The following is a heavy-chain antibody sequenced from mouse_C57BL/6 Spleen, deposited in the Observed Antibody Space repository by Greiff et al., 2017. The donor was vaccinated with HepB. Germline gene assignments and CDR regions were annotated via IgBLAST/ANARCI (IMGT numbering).Heavy chain of an antibody. Sequence: QVQLKQSGAELVRPGASVTLSCKASGYTFTDYEMHWVKQTPVHGLEWIGAIDPETGGTAYNQKFKGKAILTADKSSSTAYMELRSLTSEDSAVYYCTRVGLLLYFDYWGQGTTLTVSS. CDR3: TRVGLLLYFDY. CDR2: IDPETGGT. CDR1: GYTFTDYE. D-gene: IGHD1-1*01. J-gene: IGHJ2*01. V-gene: IGHV1-15*01.